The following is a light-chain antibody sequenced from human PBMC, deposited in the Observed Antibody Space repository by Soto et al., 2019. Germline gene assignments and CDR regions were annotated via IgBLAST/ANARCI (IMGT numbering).Light chain of an antibody. J-gene: IGKJ1*01. CDR1: QSVSSSY. CDR2: GAS. Sequence: EIVLTQSPGTLSLSPGERASLSCRASQSVSSSYLAWYHQKPGQAPRLLIYGASSRATGIPDRFSGSGSGTDFILTISRLEPEDFAVYYCQQYGTSPWTFGQGNKVDIK. V-gene: IGKV3-20*01. CDR3: QQYGTSPWT.